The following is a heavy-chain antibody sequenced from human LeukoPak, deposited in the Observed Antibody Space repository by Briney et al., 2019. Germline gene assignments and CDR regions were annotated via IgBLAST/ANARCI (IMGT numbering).Heavy chain of an antibody. CDR2: VSNDGGTK. CDR1: GFTFSSYA. CDR3: AREGDSYPI. Sequence: GGSLRLSCAASGFTFSSYAMHWVRRAPGKGLEWVALVSNDGGTKNYADSVKGRFTISRDNSKNTLYLQMNSLRAEDTAVYYCAREGDSYPIWGQGTLVTVSS. J-gene: IGHJ4*02. V-gene: IGHV3-30-3*01. D-gene: IGHD2-21*01.